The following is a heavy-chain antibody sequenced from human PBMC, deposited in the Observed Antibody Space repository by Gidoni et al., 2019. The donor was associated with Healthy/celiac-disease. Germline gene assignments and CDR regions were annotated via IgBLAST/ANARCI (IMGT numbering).Heavy chain of an antibody. CDR1: GFTFDDYA. CDR3: AKDGRTYYYYGMDV. D-gene: IGHD1-26*01. V-gene: IGHV3-9*01. J-gene: IGHJ6*02. CDR2: ISWNSGSI. Sequence: EVQLVASGGGLVQPGRSLRLSCAASGFTFDDYAMHWVRQAPGKGLEWVSGISWNSGSIGYADSVKGRFTISRDNAKNSLYLQMNSLRAEDTALYYCAKDGRTYYYYGMDVWGQGTTVTVSS.